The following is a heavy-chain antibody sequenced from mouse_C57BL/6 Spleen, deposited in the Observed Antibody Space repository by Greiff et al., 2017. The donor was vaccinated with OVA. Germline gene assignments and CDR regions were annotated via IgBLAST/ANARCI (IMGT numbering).Heavy chain of an antibody. Sequence: VQLQQSGPELVKPGASVKISCKASGYTFTDYYMNWVKQSHGKSLEWIGDINPNNGGTSYNQKFKGKATLTVDKSSSTAYMELRSLTSEDSAVYYCARGYYGSSPSYAMDYWGQGTSVTVSS. V-gene: IGHV1-26*01. CDR2: INPNNGGT. CDR1: GYTFTDYY. J-gene: IGHJ4*01. D-gene: IGHD1-1*01. CDR3: ARGYYGSSPSYAMDY.